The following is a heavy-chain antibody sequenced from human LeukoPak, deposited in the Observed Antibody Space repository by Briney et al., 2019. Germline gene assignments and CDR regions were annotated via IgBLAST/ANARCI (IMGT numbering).Heavy chain of an antibody. CDR1: GGSISSYY. CDR3: ARMSSGYYPNFDY. CDR2: IYYSGST. Sequence: SETLSLTCTVSGGSISSYYWSWIRQPPGKGLEWIGYIYYSGSTNYNPSLKSRVTISVDTSKNQSSLKLSSVNAADTAVYYCARMSSGYYPNFDYWGQGTLVTVSS. J-gene: IGHJ4*02. D-gene: IGHD3-22*01. V-gene: IGHV4-59*01.